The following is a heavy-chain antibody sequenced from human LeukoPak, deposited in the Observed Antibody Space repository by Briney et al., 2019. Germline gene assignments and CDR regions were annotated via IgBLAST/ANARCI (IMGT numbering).Heavy chain of an antibody. J-gene: IGHJ4*02. V-gene: IGHV4-61*02. D-gene: IGHD7-27*01. Sequence: SETLSLTCTVSGGSINGGNYYWTWLRQPAGKGLEWIGRISPSGSTNHNPSLTSRVTISVDTSKNQFSLKLNFVTAADTAVYYCARSPLGYFDYWGQGTLVTVSS. CDR1: GGSINGGNYY. CDR3: ARSPLGYFDY. CDR2: ISPSGST.